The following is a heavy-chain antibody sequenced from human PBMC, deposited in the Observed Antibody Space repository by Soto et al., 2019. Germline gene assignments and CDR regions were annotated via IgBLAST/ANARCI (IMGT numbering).Heavy chain of an antibody. CDR3: ARSSEEYGQNYYNFDD. J-gene: IGHJ4*02. V-gene: IGHV1-69*12. CDR1: GGTFSDYA. D-gene: IGHD3-22*01. CDR2: VITMFGSA. Sequence: QVHLVQSGTEVKRPGSSVKVSCRASGGTFSDYAFSWVRQAPGQGLEWMGGVITMFGSANYAQKLQDRLTNFADGSTRIVYMELSSLRSDDTAMYYCARSSEEYGQNYYNFDDWGQGTLVTVSS.